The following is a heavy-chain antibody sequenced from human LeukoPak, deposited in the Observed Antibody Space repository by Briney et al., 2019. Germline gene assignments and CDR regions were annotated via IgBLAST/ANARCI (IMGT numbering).Heavy chain of an antibody. J-gene: IGHJ6*03. D-gene: IGHD5-18*01. CDR2: ISSSSSYI. CDR1: GFTLSSYT. Sequence: GGFLRLSCAASGFTLSSYTMNWVRQAPGRGLEWVSSISSSSSYIYYADSVKGRFTISRDNSKNTLYLQMNSLRAEDTAVYYCAKASRFGYSYGPREYFYYMDVWGKGTTVTISS. CDR3: AKASRFGYSYGPREYFYYMDV. V-gene: IGHV3-21*04.